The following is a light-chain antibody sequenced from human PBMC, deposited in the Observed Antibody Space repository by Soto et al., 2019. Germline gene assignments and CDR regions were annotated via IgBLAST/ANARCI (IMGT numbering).Light chain of an antibody. CDR1: QSVSSW. V-gene: IGKV1-5*03. J-gene: IGKJ1*01. Sequence: DIPLTQSASILSASLGDRVTITCRASQSVSSWLAWYQQKPGKAPKLLIYKASTLKSGVPSRFSGSGSGTEFTLTISSLQPDDFATYYCQHYNSYSEAFGQGTKV. CDR3: QHYNSYSEA. CDR2: KAS.